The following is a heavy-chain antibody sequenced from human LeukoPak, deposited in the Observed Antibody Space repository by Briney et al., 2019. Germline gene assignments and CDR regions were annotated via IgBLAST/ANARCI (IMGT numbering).Heavy chain of an antibody. CDR1: GFTFSNHG. CDR3: ARDLARSARYDFDY. Sequence: GGSLRLSCAASGFTFSNHGMHWVRRAPGKGLEWATVIAADGRDKHYADSVKGRFTISRDNSKNTVYLQMDSLRTEDTAIYYCARDLARSARYDFDYWGPGTLVTVSS. V-gene: IGHV3-30*03. J-gene: IGHJ4*02. D-gene: IGHD6-6*01. CDR2: IAADGRDK.